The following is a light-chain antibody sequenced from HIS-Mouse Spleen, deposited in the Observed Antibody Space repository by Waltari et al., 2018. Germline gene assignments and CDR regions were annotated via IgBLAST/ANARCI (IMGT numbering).Light chain of an antibody. V-gene: IGKV1-8*01. CDR1: QGISSY. J-gene: IGKJ4*01. CDR2: AAS. Sequence: AIRMTQSPSSLSASTGDRVTIPCRASQGISSYLAWYQQKPGKAPKLLIYAASTLQSGVPSRFSGSGSGTDFTLTISCLQSEDFATYCCQQYYSYPLTFGGGTKVEIK. CDR3: QQYYSYPLT.